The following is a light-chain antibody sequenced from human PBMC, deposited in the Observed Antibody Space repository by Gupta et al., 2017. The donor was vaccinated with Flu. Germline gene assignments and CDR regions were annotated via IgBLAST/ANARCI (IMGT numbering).Light chain of an antibody. CDR2: DAS. J-gene: IGKJ2*03. CDR3: QQYDNLPYS. V-gene: IGKV1-33*01. Sequence: DIQLTQSQSSLSGAIGDSVTITCQASQGISNYLNWYQQEPGKGPKLLIYDASNFETGATSRFSGSGTGTDFTFTISSLQPDDIATYYWQQYDNLPYSFGQGTKLEIK. CDR1: QGISNY.